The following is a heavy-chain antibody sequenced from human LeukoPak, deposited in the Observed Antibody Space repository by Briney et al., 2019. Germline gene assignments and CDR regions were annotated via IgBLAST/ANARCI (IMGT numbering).Heavy chain of an antibody. Sequence: ASVKVSCKASGYTFTSYGISWVRQAPGQGLEWMRWISAYNGNTNYAQKLQGRVTMTTDTSTSTAYMELRSLRSDDTAVYYCAREYCSGGSCHHGSWFDPWGQGTLVTVSS. CDR3: AREYCSGGSCHHGSWFDP. V-gene: IGHV1-18*01. D-gene: IGHD2-15*01. CDR2: ISAYNGNT. CDR1: GYTFTSYG. J-gene: IGHJ5*02.